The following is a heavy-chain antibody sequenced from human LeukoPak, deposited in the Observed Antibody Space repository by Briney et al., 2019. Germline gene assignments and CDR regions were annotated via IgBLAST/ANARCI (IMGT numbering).Heavy chain of an antibody. V-gene: IGHV1-2*02. J-gene: IGHJ3*02. CDR1: GYTFTGYY. D-gene: IGHD2-15*01. Sequence: ASVKVSCKASGYTFTGYYMHWVRQAPGQGLEWIGWINPNSGGTNYAQKFQGRVTMTRDTSISTAYMELSRLRSDDTAVYYWARDRDIVVVVAAIGAFDIWGQGTMVTVSS. CDR3: ARDRDIVVVVAAIGAFDI. CDR2: INPNSGGT.